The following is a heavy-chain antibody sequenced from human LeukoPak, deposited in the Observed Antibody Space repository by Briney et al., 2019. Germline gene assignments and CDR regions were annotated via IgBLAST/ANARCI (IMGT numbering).Heavy chain of an antibody. Sequence: ASVKVSCKASGYTFTSYGISWVRQAPGQGLEWMGWISAYNGNTNYAQKLQGRVTMTTDTSTSTAYMELRSLRSDDTAVYYCARDFRAAYDFWSGYYPTFDYWGQGTLVTVSS. CDR3: ARDFRAAYDFWSGYYPTFDY. CDR1: GYTFTSYG. D-gene: IGHD3-3*01. CDR2: ISAYNGNT. V-gene: IGHV1-18*01. J-gene: IGHJ4*02.